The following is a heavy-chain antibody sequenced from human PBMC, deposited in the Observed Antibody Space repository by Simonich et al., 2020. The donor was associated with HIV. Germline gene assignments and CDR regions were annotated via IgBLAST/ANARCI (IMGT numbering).Heavy chain of an antibody. Sequence: QVQLQESGPGLVKPSETLSLTCAVSGYSISSGYYWGWIRPPPGKGREWIGGIYHSGSIYYNPSLKSRVTISADTSKNEFSLKLSSVTAADTALYYCARNTATRGSNWYFDLWGRGTLVTVSS. CDR2: IYHSGSI. CDR1: GYSISSGYY. J-gene: IGHJ2*01. V-gene: IGHV4-38-2*01. D-gene: IGHD3-16*01. CDR3: ARNTATRGSNWYFDL.